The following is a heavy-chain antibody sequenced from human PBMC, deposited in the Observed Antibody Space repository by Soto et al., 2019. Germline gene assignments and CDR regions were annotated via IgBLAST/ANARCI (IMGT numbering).Heavy chain of an antibody. CDR1: GFPFSRYD. D-gene: IGHD3-10*01. J-gene: IGHJ6*02. Sequence: QVQLVESGGGVVHPGRSLRLSCAASGFPFSRYDMHWGRQAPGKGLEWVAVLWFDGSNEYYADSVQGRFTISRDNSKNTLYMQMDSLRAEDTAVYYCAKVLYASESFDSEEAPYGMDVWGQGTTVTVSS. CDR2: LWFDGSNE. CDR3: AKVLYASESFDSEEAPYGMDV. V-gene: IGHV3-33*06.